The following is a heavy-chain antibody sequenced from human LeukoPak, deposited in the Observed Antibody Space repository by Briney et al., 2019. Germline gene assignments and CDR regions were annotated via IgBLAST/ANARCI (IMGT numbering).Heavy chain of an antibody. V-gene: IGHV4-59*12. D-gene: IGHD3/OR15-3a*01. J-gene: IGHJ3*02. CDR3: ARVDDAFDI. Sequence: SETLSLTCTVSGGSISSYYWSWIRQPPGKGLEWIGSIYYSGSTYYNPSLKSRVTISVDTSKNQFSLKLSSVTAADTAVYYCARVDDAFDIWGQGTMVTVSS. CDR2: IYYSGST. CDR1: GGSISSYY.